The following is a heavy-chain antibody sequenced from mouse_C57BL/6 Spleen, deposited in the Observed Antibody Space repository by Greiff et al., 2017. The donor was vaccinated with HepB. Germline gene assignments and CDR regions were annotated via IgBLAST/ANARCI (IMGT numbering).Heavy chain of an antibody. CDR1: GFNIKDDY. CDR2: IDPENGDT. D-gene: IGHD2-4*01. Sequence: EVQLQQSGAELVRPGASVKLSCTASGFNIKDDYMHWVKQRPEQGLEWIGWIDPENGDTEYASKLQGKATIPADTSSNTAYLQLSSLTSEDTAVYYCTESMRLRRSGFAYWGQGTLVTVSA. J-gene: IGHJ3*01. V-gene: IGHV14-4*01. CDR3: TESMRLRRSGFAY.